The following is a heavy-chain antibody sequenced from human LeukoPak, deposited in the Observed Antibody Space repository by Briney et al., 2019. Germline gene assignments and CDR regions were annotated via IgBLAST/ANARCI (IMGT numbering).Heavy chain of an antibody. Sequence: GGSLRLSCAASGFTFSSYWMSWVRQAPGKGLEWVANIKQDGSEKYYVDSVKGRFTISRDNAKNSLYLQMNSLRAEDTAVYYCARDIRRGPVAGTFDYWGQGTLVTVSS. D-gene: IGHD6-19*01. CDR1: GFTFSSYW. CDR3: ARDIRRGPVAGTFDY. J-gene: IGHJ4*02. CDR2: IKQDGSEK. V-gene: IGHV3-7*01.